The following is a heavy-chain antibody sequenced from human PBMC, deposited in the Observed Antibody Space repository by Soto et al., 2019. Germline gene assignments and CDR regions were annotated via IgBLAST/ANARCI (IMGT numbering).Heavy chain of an antibody. Sequence: EVQLVESGGGLVQPGRSLRLSCAASGFTFDDYAMHWVRQAPGKGLEWVSGISWNSGSIGYADSVKGRFTISRDNAKNSLYLQMNSLRAEDTALYYCAKDIARTAGWYFDLWGRGTLVTVSS. CDR2: ISWNSGSI. CDR3: AKDIARTAGWYFDL. J-gene: IGHJ2*01. CDR1: GFTFDDYA. V-gene: IGHV3-9*01.